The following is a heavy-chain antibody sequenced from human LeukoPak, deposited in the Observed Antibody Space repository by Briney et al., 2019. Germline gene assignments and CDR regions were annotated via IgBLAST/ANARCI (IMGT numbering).Heavy chain of an antibody. D-gene: IGHD3-10*01. CDR2: ISGSGGST. CDR3: AYPYGSGSYRRYYYYGMDV. CDR1: GFTFSSYA. Sequence: GGSLRLSCAASGFTFSSYAMSWVRQAPGKGLEWVSAISGSGGSTYYADSVKGRFTISRDNSKNTLYLQMNSLRAEDTAVYYCAYPYGSGSYRRYYYYGMDVWGQGTTVTASS. J-gene: IGHJ6*02. V-gene: IGHV3-23*01.